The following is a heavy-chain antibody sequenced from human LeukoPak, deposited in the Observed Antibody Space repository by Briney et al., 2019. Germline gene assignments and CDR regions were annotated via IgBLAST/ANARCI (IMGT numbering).Heavy chain of an antibody. CDR2: LYHSGAA. J-gene: IGHJ6*03. Sequence: SETLSLTCTVSGDSISNYYWTWIRQTPGKGLEWIGNLYHSGAADYNPSLKTRVTTSVDTSKDQFSLSLRSSTAADTAVYFCARLGKTYYMDVWGAGTTVTVSS. CDR1: GDSISNYY. CDR3: ARLGKTYYMDV. D-gene: IGHD1/OR15-1a*01. V-gene: IGHV4-59*08.